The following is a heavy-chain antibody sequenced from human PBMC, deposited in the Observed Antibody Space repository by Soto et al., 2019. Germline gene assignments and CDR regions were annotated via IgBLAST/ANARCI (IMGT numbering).Heavy chain of an antibody. V-gene: IGHV1-2*02. CDR3: ANGPPGGSSCPN. D-gene: IGHD6-13*01. Sequence: ASVKVSCKASGYTFTGYYMHWVRQAPGQGLEWMGWINPNSGGTNYAQKFQGRVTMTRDTSISTAYMELSRLRSDDTAVYYSANGPPGGSSCPNWGQGTLVTVSS. CDR2: INPNSGGT. CDR1: GYTFTGYY. J-gene: IGHJ4*02.